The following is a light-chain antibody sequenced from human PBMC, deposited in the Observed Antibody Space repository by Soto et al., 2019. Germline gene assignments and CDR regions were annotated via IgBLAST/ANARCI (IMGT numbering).Light chain of an antibody. Sequence: VLTQPPSASGTPGQRVTISCSGSNSNIGSNPVNWYQHFPGTAPKLLIYNSDQRPSGVPDRFSGSKSGTSASLAISGLQSEDEADYYCATWDDSLSGVVFGGGTKLTVL. CDR2: NSD. J-gene: IGLJ2*01. V-gene: IGLV1-44*01. CDR1: NSNIGSNP. CDR3: ATWDDSLSGVV.